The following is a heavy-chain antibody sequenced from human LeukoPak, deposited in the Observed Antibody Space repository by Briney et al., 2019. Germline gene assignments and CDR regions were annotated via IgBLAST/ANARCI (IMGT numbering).Heavy chain of an antibody. CDR3: ATSTVTTFKFWYFDL. CDR2: INPNSGGT. Sequence: ASVKVSCKASGYTFTGYYMHWVRQAPGQGLEWMGWINPNSGGTNYAQKFQGRVTMTRDTSISTAYMELSRLRSDDTAVYYCATSTVTTFKFWYFDLWGRGTLVTVSS. CDR1: GYTFTGYY. D-gene: IGHD4-17*01. V-gene: IGHV1-2*02. J-gene: IGHJ2*01.